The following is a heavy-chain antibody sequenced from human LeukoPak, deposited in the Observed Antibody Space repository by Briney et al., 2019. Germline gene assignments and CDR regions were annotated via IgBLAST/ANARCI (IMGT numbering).Heavy chain of an antibody. CDR3: ARNRLTPGLRVYYYYYMDV. CDR1: GGSFSGYY. V-gene: IGHV4-34*01. D-gene: IGHD3-16*01. Sequence: KPPETLSLTCAVYGGSFSGYYWSWIRQPPGKGLEWIGEINHSGSTNYNPSLKSRVTISVDTSKNQFSLKLSSVTAADTAVYYCARNRLTPGLRVYYYYYMDVWGKGTTVTVSS. J-gene: IGHJ6*03. CDR2: INHSGST.